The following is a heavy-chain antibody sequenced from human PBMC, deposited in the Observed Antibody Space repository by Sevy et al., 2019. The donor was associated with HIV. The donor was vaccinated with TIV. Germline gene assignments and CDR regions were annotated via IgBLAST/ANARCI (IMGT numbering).Heavy chain of an antibody. CDR2: ISSSGSTI. D-gene: IGHD3-9*01. CDR1: GFTFSSYE. Sequence: GGSLRLSCAASGFTFSSYEMNWVRQAPGKGLEWVSYISSSGSTIYYADSVKGRFTISRDNAKNSLYLQMNSLGAEDTAVYYCARVYFDCLLGSHYNFDYWGQGTLVTVSS. CDR3: ARVYFDCLLGSHYNFDY. J-gene: IGHJ4*02. V-gene: IGHV3-48*03.